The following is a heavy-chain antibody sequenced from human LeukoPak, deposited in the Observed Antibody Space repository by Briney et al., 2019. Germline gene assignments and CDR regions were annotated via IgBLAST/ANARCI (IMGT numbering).Heavy chain of an antibody. J-gene: IGHJ4*02. CDR2: ISGSGAST. V-gene: IGHV3-23*01. Sequence: PGGSLRLSCLTSGFTLSTNAMSWVRQAPGKGLEWISGISGSGASTYYADSVKGRFTISRDNSKNTLYLQMNSLRAEDTAVYYCARGSGYSYGFPDYWGQGTLVTVSS. CDR1: GFTLSTNA. D-gene: IGHD5-18*01. CDR3: ARGSGYSYGFPDY.